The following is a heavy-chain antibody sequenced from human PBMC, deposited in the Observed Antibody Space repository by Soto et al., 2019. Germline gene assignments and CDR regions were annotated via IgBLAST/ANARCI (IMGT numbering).Heavy chain of an antibody. CDR2: IYYSVST. Sequence: SETLSLTCTVSGGSISSYYWSWIRQPPGKGLEWIGYIYYSVSTNYNPSLKSRVTISVDTSKNQFSLKLSSVTAADTAVYYCASGGFGELFDAFDIWGQGTMVTVSS. CDR1: GGSISSYY. J-gene: IGHJ3*02. V-gene: IGHV4-59*01. D-gene: IGHD3-10*01. CDR3: ASGGFGELFDAFDI.